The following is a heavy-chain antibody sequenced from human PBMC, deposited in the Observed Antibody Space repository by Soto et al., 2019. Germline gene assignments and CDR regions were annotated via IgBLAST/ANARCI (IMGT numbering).Heavy chain of an antibody. Sequence: EVQLLESGGGLVQPGGSLRLSCAASGFIFSSYDMTWVRQAPGKGLEWVSSISGSGGTAYYADSVKGRFTISRDNSRNTLDLQINSLRAEDTAVYYCANLAGGWYEAFGIWGQGTMVTVSS. CDR1: GFIFSSYD. CDR3: ANLAGGWYEAFGI. J-gene: IGHJ3*02. D-gene: IGHD6-19*01. CDR2: ISGSGGTA. V-gene: IGHV3-23*01.